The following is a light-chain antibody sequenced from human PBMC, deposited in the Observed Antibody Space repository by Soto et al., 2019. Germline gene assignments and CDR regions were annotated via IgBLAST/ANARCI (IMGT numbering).Light chain of an antibody. Sequence: EIVMTQPPATLSVSPGQRAALSSRASKRASGNLAWYQQRPGQAHTPLICGTSTRATGIPTRFSGAGFWTEFTLTISSLKSEDFAVYYCQQYNYRLPAFCQGTRLEIK. V-gene: IGKV3-15*01. CDR2: GTS. J-gene: IGKJ5*01. CDR1: KRASGN. CDR3: QQYNYRLPA.